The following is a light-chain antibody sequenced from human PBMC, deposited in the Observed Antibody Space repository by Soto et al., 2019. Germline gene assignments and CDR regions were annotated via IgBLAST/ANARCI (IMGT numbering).Light chain of an antibody. V-gene: IGLV2-14*01. Sequence: QSALTQPASVSGSPGQSITISCTGTTSDIGGYNYVSWNQHHPGKAPKLIIYDVTRRPSGVSPRFSGSRSGTSASLAISGLQSEDEADYYCAAWDDSLNGFVFGTGTKVTVL. J-gene: IGLJ1*01. CDR3: AAWDDSLNGFV. CDR2: DVT. CDR1: TSDIGGYNY.